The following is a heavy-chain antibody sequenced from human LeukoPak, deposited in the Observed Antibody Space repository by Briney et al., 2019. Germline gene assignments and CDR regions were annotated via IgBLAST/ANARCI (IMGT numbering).Heavy chain of an antibody. CDR1: GFTFSNYA. CDR3: AKNILPDYYYYMDV. V-gene: IGHV3-23*01. CDR2: ITGSGISA. J-gene: IGHJ6*03. D-gene: IGHD2-2*02. Sequence: GGSLRLSCAASGFTFSNYAMNWVRQVPGKGLEWVSSITGSGISAYYADSVKGRFIISRDNSKNTLDLQMSRLRAEDTAVYYCAKNILPDYYYYMDVWGKGTTVTVSS.